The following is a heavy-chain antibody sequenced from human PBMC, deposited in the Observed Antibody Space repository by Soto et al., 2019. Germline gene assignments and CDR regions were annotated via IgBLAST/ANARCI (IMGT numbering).Heavy chain of an antibody. CDR2: IFYLGSS. D-gene: IGHD3-3*02. J-gene: IGHJ5*02. CDR3: ARHSLALRKNNWFDP. Sequence: SETLSLTCTVSGDSIISSEFYWGLVRQAPGKGLEWIGSIFYLGSSYYNPSLKSRVTMSVDTSKNQFSLRLRSVTAADTALYFCARHSLALRKNNWFDPWGQGIMVTVSS. V-gene: IGHV4-39*01. CDR1: GDSIISSEFY.